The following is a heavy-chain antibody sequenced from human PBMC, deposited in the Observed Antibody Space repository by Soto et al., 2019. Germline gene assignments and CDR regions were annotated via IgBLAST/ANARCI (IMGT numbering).Heavy chain of an antibody. V-gene: IGHV3-21*01. CDR2: IGGGSSFI. CDR1: AFTFNSYT. Sequence: EVQLVESGGGLVKPGGSLRLSCAASAFTFNSYTMNWVRQAPGKGLEWVASIGGGSSFIFYAESVKGRFITPRDNAKISVYLQMATLKVDETAIYYCGRGRGDFGMVAPYFYFAMDVWGQGTTVTVSS. CDR3: GRGRGDFGMVAPYFYFAMDV. J-gene: IGHJ6*02. D-gene: IGHD3-3*01.